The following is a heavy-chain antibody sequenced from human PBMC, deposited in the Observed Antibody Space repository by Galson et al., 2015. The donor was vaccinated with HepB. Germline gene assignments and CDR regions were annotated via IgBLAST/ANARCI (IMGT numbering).Heavy chain of an antibody. D-gene: IGHD2-2*03. J-gene: IGHJ4*02. CDR3: AKDVAFGYCSSTSCFFDS. Sequence: SLRLSCAASGFTFGSYAMGWVRQAPGKGLEWVSAISGSGGSTYYADSVKGRFTISRDNSKNTLYLQMNSLRAEDTAVYYCAKDVAFGYCSSTSCFFDSWGQGTLVTVSS. CDR2: ISGSGGST. V-gene: IGHV3-23*01. CDR1: GFTFGSYA.